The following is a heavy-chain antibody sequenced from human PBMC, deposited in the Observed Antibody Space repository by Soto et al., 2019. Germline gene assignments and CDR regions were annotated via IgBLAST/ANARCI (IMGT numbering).Heavy chain of an antibody. V-gene: IGHV3-21*01. D-gene: IGHD6-19*01. CDR2: ISSSSSYI. Sequence: EVQLGESEGGLGKPGGSLRLSCAASGFTCSSYSMNWVRQAPGKGLEWVSSISSSSSYIYYADSVKGRFTISSDNAKNSLYLQMNSLRAEDTAVYYCASEQWAGGMDVWGQGTTVTVSS. CDR1: GFTCSSYS. CDR3: ASEQWAGGMDV. J-gene: IGHJ6*02.